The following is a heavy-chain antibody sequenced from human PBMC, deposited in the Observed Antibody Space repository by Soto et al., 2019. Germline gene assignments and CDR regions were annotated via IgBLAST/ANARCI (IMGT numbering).Heavy chain of an antibody. J-gene: IGHJ4*02. CDR1: GFTFSSYS. CDR2: ISSNSSYI. CDR3: ARDRETGYCSGGSCYRLDY. D-gene: IGHD2-15*01. V-gene: IGHV3-21*01. Sequence: EVQLVESGGGLVKPGGSLRLSCAASGFTFSSYSMNWVRQAPGKGLEWVSSISSNSSYIYYADSVKGRFTISRDNAKNSLYLQMNSLRAEDTAVYYCARDRETGYCSGGSCYRLDYWGQGTLVTVSS.